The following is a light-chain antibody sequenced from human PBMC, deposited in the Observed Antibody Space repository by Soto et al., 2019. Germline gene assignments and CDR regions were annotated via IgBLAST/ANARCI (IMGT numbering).Light chain of an antibody. V-gene: IGLV2-14*01. Sequence: QSALAQPASVSGSPGQSIAISCTGTSSDVGRYNYVCWYQQHPGKAPKLMIHEVSYRPSGVSSRFSGSKSGNTASLTISGLQAEDEADYHCCSYTNRATYVFGTRTKVT. CDR3: CSYTNRATYV. J-gene: IGLJ1*01. CDR1: SSDVGRYNY. CDR2: EVS.